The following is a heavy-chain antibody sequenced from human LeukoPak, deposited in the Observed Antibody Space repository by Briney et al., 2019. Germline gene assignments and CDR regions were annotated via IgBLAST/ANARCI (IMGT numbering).Heavy chain of an antibody. V-gene: IGHV3-30-3*01. Sequence: GRSLRLSCAPSGFTFRSYAMHWVRQAPGKGLEWVAVISYDGTNKYYADSVKGRFSISRDNSKNTLNLQMNSLRAEDTAVYYCASGNFDWTSPGYWGQGTLVTVSS. J-gene: IGHJ4*02. CDR3: ASGNFDWTSPGY. D-gene: IGHD3-9*01. CDR2: ISYDGTNK. CDR1: GFTFRSYA.